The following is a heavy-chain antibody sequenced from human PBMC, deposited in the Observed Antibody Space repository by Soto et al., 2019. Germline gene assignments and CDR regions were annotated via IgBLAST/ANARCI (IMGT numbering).Heavy chain of an antibody. J-gene: IGHJ5*02. Sequence: ASVKVSCKASGYTFTSYGISWVRQAPGQGXEWMGWISTYSGNTNYAQKLQGRVTMTTDTSTSTAYMELRSLRSDDTAVYYCARVPGALVVVAATLAWFDPWGQGTLVTVSS. D-gene: IGHD2-15*01. CDR1: GYTFTSYG. CDR3: ARVPGALVVVAATLAWFDP. V-gene: IGHV1-18*04. CDR2: ISTYSGNT.